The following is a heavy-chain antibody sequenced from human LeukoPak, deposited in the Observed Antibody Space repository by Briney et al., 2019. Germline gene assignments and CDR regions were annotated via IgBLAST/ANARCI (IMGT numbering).Heavy chain of an antibody. J-gene: IGHJ6*04. CDR2: ISSSGSTI. D-gene: IGHD2-2*02. V-gene: IGHV3-48*03. Sequence: GGSLRLSCAASGFTFSSYEMNWVRQAPGKGLEWVSYISSSGSTIYYADSVKGRFTISRDNAKNSLYPQMNSLRAEDTAVYYCARVYPLLGMDVWGKGTTVTVSS. CDR3: ARVYPLLGMDV. CDR1: GFTFSSYE.